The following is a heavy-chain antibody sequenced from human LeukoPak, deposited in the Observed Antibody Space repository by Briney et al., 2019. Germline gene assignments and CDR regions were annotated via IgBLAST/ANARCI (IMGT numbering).Heavy chain of an antibody. V-gene: IGHV1-69*04. Sequence: SVKVSCKASGGTFSSYAISWVRQAPGLGLEWMGRIIPILGIANYAQKFQGRVTITADKSTSTAYMELSSLRSEDTAVYYCARGLPTYFDYWGQGTLVTVSS. CDR1: GGTFSSYA. CDR3: ARGLPTYFDY. J-gene: IGHJ4*02. CDR2: IIPILGIA.